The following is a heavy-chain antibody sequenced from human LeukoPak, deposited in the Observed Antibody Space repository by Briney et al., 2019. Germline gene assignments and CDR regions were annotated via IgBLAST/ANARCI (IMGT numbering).Heavy chain of an antibody. CDR2: IWHDGSKK. CDR1: GFTFSTYG. V-gene: IGHV3-33*01. Sequence: GGSLRLSCAASGFTFSTYGMHWVRQAPGKGLEWVALIWHDGSKKYYADSVKGRFTISRDNSKNTLHLQMNSLRAEDTAVYYCARDDSSGDYYDNFDYWGPGTLVTVSS. J-gene: IGHJ4*02. D-gene: IGHD3-22*01. CDR3: ARDDSSGDYYDNFDY.